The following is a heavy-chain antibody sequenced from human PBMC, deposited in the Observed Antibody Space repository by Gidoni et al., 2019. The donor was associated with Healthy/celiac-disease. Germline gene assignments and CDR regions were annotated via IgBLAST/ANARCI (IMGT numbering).Heavy chain of an antibody. CDR2: INWNGGST. CDR1: GFTFDDYG. CDR3: ARVRDSSGWYSIYYFDY. J-gene: IGHJ4*02. V-gene: IGHV3-20*01. Sequence: EVQLVESGGGVVRPGGSLRLSCAASGFTFDDYGMSWVRQAPGKGLEWVSGINWNGGSTGYADSVKGRFTISRDNAKNSLYLQMNSLRAEDTALYHCARVRDSSGWYSIYYFDYWGQGTLVTVSS. D-gene: IGHD6-19*01.